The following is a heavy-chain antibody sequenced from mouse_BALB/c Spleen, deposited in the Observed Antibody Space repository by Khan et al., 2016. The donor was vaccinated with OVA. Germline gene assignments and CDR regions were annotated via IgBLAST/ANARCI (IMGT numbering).Heavy chain of an antibody. CDR1: GYTFADSG. D-gene: IGHD1-1*02. V-gene: IGHV1S137*01. CDR3: IRGGISEFAY. CDR2: ISTYYGNI. Sequence: QVQLKESGPEPVRPGASVKISCKGSGYTFADSGMHWVRQSHAKSLEWIGVISTYYGNIKYNQKLEGRATMTVDKSSSTVYMELARLTSEDSAVYFCIRGGISEFAYWGQGTLVTVSA. J-gene: IGHJ3*01.